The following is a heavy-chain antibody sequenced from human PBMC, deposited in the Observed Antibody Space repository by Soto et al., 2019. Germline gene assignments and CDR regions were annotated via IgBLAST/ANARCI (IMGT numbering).Heavy chain of an antibody. Sequence: GGSLRLSCAASGFTFSDYYMSCIRQAPGKGLEWVSDISSSGSTIYYADSVKGRFTISRDNAKNSLFLQMNGLRAEDTAVYYCARDSSLYCSGGRCYVDYWGQGTLVTVSS. J-gene: IGHJ4*02. V-gene: IGHV3-11*01. CDR1: GFTFSDYY. CDR2: ISSSGSTI. CDR3: ARDSSLYCSGGRCYVDY. D-gene: IGHD2-15*01.